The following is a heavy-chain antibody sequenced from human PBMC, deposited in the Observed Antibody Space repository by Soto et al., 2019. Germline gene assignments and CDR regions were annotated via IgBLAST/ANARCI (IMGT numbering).Heavy chain of an antibody. CDR2: ISSSSSTI. Sequence: GGSLRLSCAASGFTFSSYSMNWVRQAPGKGLEWVSYISSSSSTIYYADSVKGRFTISRDNAKNSLYLQMNSLGAEDTAVYYCARDSRPPIPTVTNSHQGAYWYFDLWGRGTLVTVSS. CDR3: ARDSRPPIPTVTNSHQGAYWYFDL. CDR1: GFTFSSYS. J-gene: IGHJ2*01. V-gene: IGHV3-48*01. D-gene: IGHD4-17*01.